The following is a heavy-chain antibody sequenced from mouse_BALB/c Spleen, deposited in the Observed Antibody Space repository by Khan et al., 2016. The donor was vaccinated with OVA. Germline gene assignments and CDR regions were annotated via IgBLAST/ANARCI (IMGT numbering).Heavy chain of an antibody. Sequence: EVQLLETGPGLVKPSQSLSLTCTATGFSINSDYAWNWIRQFPGNKLEWMGYISYNGSTSYNPTLKSRIPITRDTSKNQFFLQLNSVTTEDTATYYCARWGNSYFDYWGQGTTLTVSS. V-gene: IGHV3-2*02. CDR1: GFSINSDYA. CDR2: ISYNGST. J-gene: IGHJ2*01. CDR3: ARWGNSYFDY.